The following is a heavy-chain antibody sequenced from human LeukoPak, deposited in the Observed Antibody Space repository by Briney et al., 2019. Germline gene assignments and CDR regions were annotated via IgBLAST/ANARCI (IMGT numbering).Heavy chain of an antibody. CDR3: AARGGATGTTQGDAFDI. CDR1: GYPFSSYG. Sequence: GASVKVSFKASGYPFSSYGISWVRPAPGQGLAWMGWISAYNGNTNYAQKLQGRVTMTTDTSTSTAYMELRSLRSDDTAVYYCAARGGATGTTQGDAFDIWGQGTMVTVSS. D-gene: IGHD1-1*01. J-gene: IGHJ3*02. CDR2: ISAYNGNT. V-gene: IGHV1-18*04.